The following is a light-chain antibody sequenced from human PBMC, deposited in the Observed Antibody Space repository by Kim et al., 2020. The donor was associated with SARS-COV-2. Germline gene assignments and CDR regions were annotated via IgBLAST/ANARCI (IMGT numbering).Light chain of an antibody. CDR2: ANT. CDR1: TSTIAASND. V-gene: IGLV1-40*01. Sequence: ATISCAGSTSTIAASNDVHWDHQLPGPAPRLRIYANTNRPSGVPDRFSGSGSGASASLAMTGLQTEDEGYFHCQSFDSSLGGSVFGGGTRLTVL. J-gene: IGLJ3*02. CDR3: QSFDSSLGGSV.